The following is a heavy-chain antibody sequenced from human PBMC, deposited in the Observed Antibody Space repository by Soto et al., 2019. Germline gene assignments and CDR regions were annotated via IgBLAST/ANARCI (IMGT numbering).Heavy chain of an antibody. V-gene: IGHV3-30*18. D-gene: IGHD6-13*01. Sequence: GGSLRLSCAASGSTFSSYGMHWVRQAPGKGLEWVAVISYDGSNKYYADSVKGRFTISRDNSKNTLYLQMNSLRAEDTAVYYCAKDMLGDSSSWYDYWGQGTLVTVSS. J-gene: IGHJ4*02. CDR2: ISYDGSNK. CDR1: GSTFSSYG. CDR3: AKDMLGDSSSWYDY.